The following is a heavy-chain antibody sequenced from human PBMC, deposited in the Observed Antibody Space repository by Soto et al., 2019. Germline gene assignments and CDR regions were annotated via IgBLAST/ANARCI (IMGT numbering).Heavy chain of an antibody. J-gene: IGHJ4*02. D-gene: IGHD6-19*01. Sequence: EVQLVESGGGLVQPGGSLRLSCATSGFTFSDYCMTWVRQAPGKGLEWVANIKADGSEINYVDSVKGRFTISRDNAKKSLSLQMNSLRAEDTGIYYCARGRAVAVRGQGTLVFVSS. CDR3: ARGRAVAV. V-gene: IGHV3-7*02. CDR2: IKADGSEI. CDR1: GFTFSDYC.